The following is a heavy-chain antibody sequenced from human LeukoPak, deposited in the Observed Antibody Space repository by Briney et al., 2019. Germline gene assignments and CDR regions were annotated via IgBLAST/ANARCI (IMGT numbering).Heavy chain of an antibody. D-gene: IGHD3-3*01. CDR3: AKADYDFWSGYSGLFDP. J-gene: IGHJ5*02. CDR2: ISGSGGST. V-gene: IGHV3-23*01. Sequence: GGSLRLSCAASGFTFSSYAMSWVRQAPGKGLEWVSAISGSGGSTYYADSVKGRFTISRDNSKNTLYLQMNSLRAEDTAVYYCAKADYDFWSGYSGLFDPWGQGTLVAVSS. CDR1: GFTFSSYA.